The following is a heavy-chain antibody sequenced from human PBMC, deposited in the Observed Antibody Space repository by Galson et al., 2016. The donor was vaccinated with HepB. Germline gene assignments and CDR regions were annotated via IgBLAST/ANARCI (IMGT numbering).Heavy chain of an antibody. Sequence: SVKVSCKASGYTFTTYGISWVRQAPGQGLEWMGWISAYNGNTNYAQKLQGRVTMTTDTSTSTAYMELKSLRSDDTAVYYCARDPRKSRYQLLEIYYYYAMDVWGQGTTVTVSS. CDR2: ISAYNGNT. CDR1: GYTFTTYG. J-gene: IGHJ6*02. D-gene: IGHD2-2*01. CDR3: ARDPRKSRYQLLEIYYYYAMDV. V-gene: IGHV1-18*01.